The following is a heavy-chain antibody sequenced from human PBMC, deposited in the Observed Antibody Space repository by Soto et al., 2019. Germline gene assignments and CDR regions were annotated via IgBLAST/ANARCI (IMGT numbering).Heavy chain of an antibody. CDR2: IKSKTDGGTT. J-gene: IGHJ4*02. V-gene: IGHV3-15*01. Sequence: GGSLRLSCAASGFTFSNAWMSWVRQAPGKGLEWVGRIKSKTDGGTTDYAAPVKGRFTISRDDSKNTLYLQMNSLKTEDTAVYYCTTDRVELWELKIFDYWGQGTLVTVSS. D-gene: IGHD3-10*01. CDR1: GFTFSNAW. CDR3: TTDRVELWELKIFDY.